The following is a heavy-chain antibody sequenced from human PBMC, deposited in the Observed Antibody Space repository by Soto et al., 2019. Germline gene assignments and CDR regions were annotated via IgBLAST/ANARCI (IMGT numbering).Heavy chain of an antibody. CDR3: ARDRGGYSYGLANV. J-gene: IGHJ6*02. Sequence: GGSLRLSCAASGFTFSGYDMHWVRQATGKGLEWVSAIGTAGDTYYPGSVKGRFTISSENAKNSLYLQMNSLGAGDTAVYYCARDRGGYSYGLANVWGQGTTVTVSS. CDR2: IGTAGDT. CDR1: GFTFSGYD. D-gene: IGHD5-18*01. V-gene: IGHV3-13*01.